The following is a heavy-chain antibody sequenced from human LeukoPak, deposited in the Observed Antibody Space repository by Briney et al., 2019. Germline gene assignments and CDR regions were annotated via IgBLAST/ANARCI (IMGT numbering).Heavy chain of an antibody. D-gene: IGHD5-18*01. V-gene: IGHV3-21*01. Sequence: PGGSLRLSCAASGFTFSSYSMNWVRQAPGKGLEWVSSISSSSSYIYYADSVKGRFTISRDNAKNSLYLQMNSLRAEDTAVCYCARGTVAVGYNHENGDYWGQGTLVTVSS. J-gene: IGHJ4*02. CDR3: ARGTVAVGYNHENGDY. CDR2: ISSSSSYI. CDR1: GFTFSSYS.